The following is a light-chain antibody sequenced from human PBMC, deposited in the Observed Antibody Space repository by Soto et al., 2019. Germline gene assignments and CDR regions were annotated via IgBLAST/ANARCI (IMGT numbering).Light chain of an antibody. J-gene: IGLJ1*01. Sequence: QSVLTQPASVSGSPGQSITISCTGTSSDVGGYNYVSWYQQHPGKAPKLMIYEVSNRPSGVSNRFSGSKSGNTASLTISGLQAEDEADYYCSSYTSRSTYVSATGTKVTVL. CDR1: SSDVGGYNY. CDR3: SSYTSRSTYV. CDR2: EVS. V-gene: IGLV2-14*01.